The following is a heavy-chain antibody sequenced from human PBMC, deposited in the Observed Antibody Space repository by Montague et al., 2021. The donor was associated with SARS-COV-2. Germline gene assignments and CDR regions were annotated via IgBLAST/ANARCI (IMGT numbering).Heavy chain of an antibody. J-gene: IGHJ5*02. V-gene: IGHV5-51*03. CDR2: IYPGDSDT. CDR3: ARVRPHGGSLTLGGFDP. D-gene: IGHD3-16*01. CDR1: GYIFTKYW. Sequence: QSGAEVKKPGESLTISCNVSGYIFTKYWIGWVRQMPGKGLEWMGXIYPGDSDTRYSPSFQGQVTMSVDKSISTAYLQWSRLKVSDTAIYFCARVRPHGGSLTLGGFDPWGQGTLVSVAS.